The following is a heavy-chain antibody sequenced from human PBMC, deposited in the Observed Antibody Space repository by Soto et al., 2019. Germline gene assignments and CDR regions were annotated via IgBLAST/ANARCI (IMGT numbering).Heavy chain of an antibody. V-gene: IGHV2-5*02. D-gene: IGHD6-19*01. CDR2: IYWDDDK. CDR3: AHQWLVPPRYYYYYYMGV. Sequence: SGPTLVNPTQTLTLTCTFSGFSLSTSGVGVGWIRQPPGKALEWLALIYWDDDKRYSPSLKSRLTITKDTSKNQVVLTMTNMDPVDTATYYCAHQWLVPPRYYYYYYMGVWGKGTTVTVAS. CDR1: GFSLSTSGVG. J-gene: IGHJ6*03.